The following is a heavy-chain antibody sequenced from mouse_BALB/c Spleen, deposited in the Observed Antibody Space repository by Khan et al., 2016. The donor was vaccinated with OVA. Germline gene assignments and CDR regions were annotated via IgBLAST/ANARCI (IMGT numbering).Heavy chain of an antibody. CDR2: IYPGISDT. Sequence: VQLKESGTVLARPGASVKMSCKASGYSFNSYWMHWVKQRPGLGLEWIGAIYPGISDTRYNQKFKGKAKLTAVTSASTAYMELSSLTNEDSAVYYCTRGGYSSFAHWGQGTLVTVSA. V-gene: IGHV1-5*01. CDR3: TRGGYSSFAH. CDR1: GYSFNSYW. J-gene: IGHJ3*01. D-gene: IGHD1-3*01.